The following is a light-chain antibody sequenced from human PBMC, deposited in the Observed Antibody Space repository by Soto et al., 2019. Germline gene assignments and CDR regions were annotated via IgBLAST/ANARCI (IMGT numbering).Light chain of an antibody. J-gene: IGLJ1*01. CDR3: TSYSSSSTFYV. CDR2: QVT. Sequence: QSVLTKPASVSGSPGQSITISCTGTSSDIGGYYYVSWYQHHPGKAPKLIIYQVTNRPSGVSHRFSGSKPGNTASLTISGLXAEDEADYYCTSYSSSSTFYVFGTGTKVTVL. CDR1: SSDIGGYYY. V-gene: IGLV2-14*01.